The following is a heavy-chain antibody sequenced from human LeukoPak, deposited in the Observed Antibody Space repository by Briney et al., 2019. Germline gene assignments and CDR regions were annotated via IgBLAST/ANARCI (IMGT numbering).Heavy chain of an antibody. D-gene: IGHD2-15*01. Sequence: VESLKISCKASGYRFANYWIAWVRQMPGKGLDWMGITYPGDNDTRYSPSFQGQVTISADKSVNTAYLQWSSLKASDTAIYYCARLGGYCSADNCYSGFDYYYGMDVWGQGTTVTVSS. V-gene: IGHV5-51*01. CDR2: TYPGDNDT. CDR1: GYRFANYW. J-gene: IGHJ6*02. CDR3: ARLGGYCSADNCYSGFDYYYGMDV.